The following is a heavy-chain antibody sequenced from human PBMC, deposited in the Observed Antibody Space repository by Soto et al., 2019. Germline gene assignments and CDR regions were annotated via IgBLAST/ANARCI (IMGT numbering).Heavy chain of an antibody. J-gene: IGHJ6*02. CDR2: ISGYNGKT. Sequence: QVQLVQSGGEVKKPGASVKVSCKASGYTFTSYGISWVRQAPGQGLEWMGWISGYNGKTNYAQKVQDRVTMTTDTSTSTVYMELRSLRFDDRAVYYCAGEGDVPYYYYGMDVWGQGNTVTVSS. V-gene: IGHV1-18*01. CDR1: GYTFTSYG. CDR3: AGEGDVPYYYYGMDV. D-gene: IGHD2-21*02.